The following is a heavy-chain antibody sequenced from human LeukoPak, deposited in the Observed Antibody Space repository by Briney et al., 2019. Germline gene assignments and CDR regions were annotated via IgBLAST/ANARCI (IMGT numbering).Heavy chain of an antibody. J-gene: IGHJ4*02. CDR1: GFTFSSYW. Sequence: QTGGSLRLSCAASGFTFSSYWMSWVRQAPGKGLESVANIKQDGSEKYYVDSVKGRFTISRDNAKNSLYLQMNSLRAEDTAVYYCARESGSSSWRIDYWGQGTLVTVSS. D-gene: IGHD6-13*01. CDR2: IKQDGSEK. V-gene: IGHV3-7*01. CDR3: ARESGSSSWRIDY.